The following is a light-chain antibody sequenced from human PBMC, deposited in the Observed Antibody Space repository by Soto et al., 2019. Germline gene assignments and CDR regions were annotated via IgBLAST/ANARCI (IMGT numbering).Light chain of an antibody. J-gene: IGKJ4*01. CDR3: RQLNTYTFT. Sequence: DIQLTQSPSFLSASVGDRVTITCRASQGISSYLAWYQQKPGKAPKLLIYAASTLQSGVPSRFSGSESGTEFTLTISSLQPEDFATYYCRQLNTYTFTFGGGTKVDIK. CDR2: AAS. CDR1: QGISSY. V-gene: IGKV1-9*01.